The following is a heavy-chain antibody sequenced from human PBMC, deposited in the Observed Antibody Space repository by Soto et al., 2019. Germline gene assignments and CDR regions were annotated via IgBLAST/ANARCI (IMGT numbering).Heavy chain of an antibody. D-gene: IGHD4-17*01. CDR1: GFTFSKNS. CDR3: ARVYGDYSAY. CDR2: ISSSSSYI. V-gene: IGHV3-21*01. Sequence: EVQLVESGGGLVKPGGSLRLSCAASGFTFSKNSMNWVRQAPGKGLEWVSSISSSSSYIYYAYSVKGRFTISRDNAKNSLYLQMNSLRAEDTAVYYCARVYGDYSAYWGQGTLVTVSS. J-gene: IGHJ4*02.